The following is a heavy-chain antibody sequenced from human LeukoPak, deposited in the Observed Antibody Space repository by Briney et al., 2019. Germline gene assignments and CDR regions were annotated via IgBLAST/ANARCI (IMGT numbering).Heavy chain of an antibody. D-gene: IGHD6-13*01. CDR2: ISWNSGSI. Sequence: GGSLRLSCAASGFTFVDYAMHWVRQAPGKGLEWVSGISWNSGSIGYADSVKGRFTISRDNAKNSLYLQMNSLRAEDMALYYCAKDEGSYSSSSYYDYWGQGTLVTVSS. J-gene: IGHJ4*02. V-gene: IGHV3-9*03. CDR1: GFTFVDYA. CDR3: AKDEGSYSSSSYYDY.